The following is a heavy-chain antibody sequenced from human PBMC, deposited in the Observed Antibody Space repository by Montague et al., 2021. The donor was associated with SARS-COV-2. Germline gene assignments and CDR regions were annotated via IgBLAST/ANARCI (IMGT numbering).Heavy chain of an antibody. CDR3: ARRSLGYCSGGSCYSAFDP. CDR2: IYYSGST. Sequence: SETLSLTCTVSGGSISSYYWSWIRQPPGKGLEWTGYIYYSGSTNYNPSLKSRVTISVDTSKNQFSLKLSSVTAADTAVYYCARRSLGYCSGGSCYSAFDPWGQGTLVTVSS. CDR1: GGSISSYY. D-gene: IGHD2-15*01. J-gene: IGHJ5*02. V-gene: IGHV4-59*01.